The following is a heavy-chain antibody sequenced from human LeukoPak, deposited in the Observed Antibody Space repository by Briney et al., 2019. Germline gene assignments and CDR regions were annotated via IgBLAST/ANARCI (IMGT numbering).Heavy chain of an antibody. D-gene: IGHD2-2*01. CDR3: ARGRVVVPAADWFDP. Sequence: SETLSLTCTVSGVSISSTTYYWGWIRQPPGKGLEWIGSIYNTGRTYYNPSLKSRVTISVDTSKNQFSLKLSSVTAADTAVYYCARGRVVVPAADWFDPWGQGTLVTVSS. CDR1: GVSISSTTYY. J-gene: IGHJ5*02. V-gene: IGHV4-39*07. CDR2: IYNTGRT.